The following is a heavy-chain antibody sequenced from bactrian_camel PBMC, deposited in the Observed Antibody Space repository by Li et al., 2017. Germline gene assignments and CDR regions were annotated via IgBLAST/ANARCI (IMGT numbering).Heavy chain of an antibody. V-gene: IGHV3S55*01. CDR2: IARDGRA. CDR3: AACVTDCRWAKFRY. D-gene: IGHD5*01. J-gene: IGHJ4*01. Sequence: HVQLVESGGGSVQAGGSLRLSCVISGYTGSGYCMGWFRQAPGKEREGVATIARDGRAAYADSVKGRFTISKDNAKNTLYLQMNSLKPEDTAMYYCAACVTDCRWAKFRYWGQGTQVTVS. CDR1: GYTGSGYC.